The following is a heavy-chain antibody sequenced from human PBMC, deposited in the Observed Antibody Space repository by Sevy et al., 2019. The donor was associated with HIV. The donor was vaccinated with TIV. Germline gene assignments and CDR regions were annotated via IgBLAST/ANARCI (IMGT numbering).Heavy chain of an antibody. D-gene: IGHD3-16*01. CDR2: IKGDGSDK. V-gene: IGHV3-7*01. Sequence: GGSLRLSCAASGFTFSANWMNWVRQAPGKGLEWVANIKGDGSDKHYVDSVEGRFTISRDNAKNLLYLQMNSLRVEDTAVYYCAHETFGRFESWGQGNLVTVSS. CDR3: AHETFGRFES. J-gene: IGHJ4*02. CDR1: GFTFSANW.